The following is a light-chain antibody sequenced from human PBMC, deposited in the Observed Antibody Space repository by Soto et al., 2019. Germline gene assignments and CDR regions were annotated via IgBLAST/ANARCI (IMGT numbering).Light chain of an antibody. Sequence: EIVLTQSPGTLSLSPGERATLSCRASRIVVSSDLAWYQQAPGQAPRLLIYGASSRATGIPDRFSGSGSGTHFTLTISRLEPEDFAVYYCQQYGTSLYTFGQGTKLQIK. CDR3: QQYGTSLYT. CDR2: GAS. CDR1: RIVVSSD. J-gene: IGKJ2*01. V-gene: IGKV3-20*01.